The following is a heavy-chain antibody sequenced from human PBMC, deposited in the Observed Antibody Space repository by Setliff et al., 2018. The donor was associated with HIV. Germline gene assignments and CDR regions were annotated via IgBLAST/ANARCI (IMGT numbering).Heavy chain of an antibody. CDR1: GYSFINYG. J-gene: IGHJ6*02. CDR2: ISAYNCNT. CDR3: AGDVDPMVDV. Sequence: ASVKVSCKASGYSFINYGISWVRQAPGQGLEWMGWISAYNCNTDYAENLQCSVTLTTDTSTSTAYMDLRSLTFDDTAVYYCAGDVDPMVDVWGQGTPVTVSS. V-gene: IGHV1-18*01.